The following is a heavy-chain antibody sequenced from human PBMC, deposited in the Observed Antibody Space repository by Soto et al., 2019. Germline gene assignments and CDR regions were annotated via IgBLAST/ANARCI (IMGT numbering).Heavy chain of an antibody. D-gene: IGHD6-25*01. CDR1: GIMSSGYG. CDR3: ATMKRARLDS. Sequence: QEQVVQSGPAMKEPGSSVKVSCRASGIMSSGYGFSWVRQAPGQGLEWVGRINPTLDSTQYAQNLQGRVSNTVDKSTDTAYLEVTSLRLDDTAIYFCATMKRARLDSWGRGTVVTVSS. J-gene: IGHJ4*02. V-gene: IGHV1-69*09. CDR2: INPTLDST.